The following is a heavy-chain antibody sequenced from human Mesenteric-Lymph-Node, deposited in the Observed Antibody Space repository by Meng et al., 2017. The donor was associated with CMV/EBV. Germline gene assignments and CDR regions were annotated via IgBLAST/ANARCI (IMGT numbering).Heavy chain of an antibody. Sequence: SVTVSCKASGYTFTGYYMHWVRQAPGQGLEWMGWINPSSGGTNYAQKLQGRVTMTRDTSISTVYMDLTGLRSDDTAVYYCARGGYGKFDYWGQGTLVTVSS. CDR3: ARGGYGKFDY. V-gene: IGHV1-2*02. J-gene: IGHJ4*02. CDR2: INPSSGGT. D-gene: IGHD5-12*01. CDR1: GYTFTGYY.